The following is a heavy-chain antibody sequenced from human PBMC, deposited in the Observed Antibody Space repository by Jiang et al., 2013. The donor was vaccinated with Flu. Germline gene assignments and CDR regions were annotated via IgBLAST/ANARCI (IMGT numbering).Heavy chain of an antibody. CDR3: ARDPTVGYDSSGYFDY. J-gene: IGHJ4*02. Sequence: SGAEVKKPGSSVKVSCKASGGTFSSYAISWVRQAPGQGLEWMGGIIPIFGTANYAQKFQGRVTITADESTSTAYMELSSLRSEDTAVYYCARDPTVGYDSSGYFDYWGQGTLVTVSS. CDR2: IIPIFGTA. CDR1: GGTFSSYA. D-gene: IGHD3-22*01. V-gene: IGHV1-69*01.